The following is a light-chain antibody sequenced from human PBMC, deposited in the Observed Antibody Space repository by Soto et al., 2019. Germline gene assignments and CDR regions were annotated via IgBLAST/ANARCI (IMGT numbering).Light chain of an antibody. Sequence: QSVLTQPPSVSGSPGQSVTISCTGTSSDVGAYNYVSWYQQHPGKAPELLIYDISKRPSGVPDRFSGSKSGNTASLTISGLEAEDEYDYQCYAYGGSCSCVFGTGTKVTVL. CDR1: SSDVGAYNY. CDR2: DIS. CDR3: YAYGGSCSCV. V-gene: IGLV2-11*01. J-gene: IGLJ1*01.